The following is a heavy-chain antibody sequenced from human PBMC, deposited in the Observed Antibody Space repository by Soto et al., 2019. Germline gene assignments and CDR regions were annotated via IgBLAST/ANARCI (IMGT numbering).Heavy chain of an antibody. Sequence: QVQLQESGPGLVKPSGTLSLSCAVSGGSITNTKWWTWVRQAPGKGLEWIGEISHSEGSTYHPSLKGRXAXSXXPSNDPLSPRPSPVTAADTAVYYCAPQTISYTWDVWGQGTTVTVS. CDR1: GGSITNTKW. V-gene: IGHV4-4*02. J-gene: IGHJ6*02. CDR2: ISHSEGS. D-gene: IGHD1-1*01. CDR3: APQTISYTWDV.